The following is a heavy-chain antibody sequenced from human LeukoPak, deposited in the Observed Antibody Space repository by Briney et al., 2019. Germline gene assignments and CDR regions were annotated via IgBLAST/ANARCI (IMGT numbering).Heavy chain of an antibody. V-gene: IGHV4-59*01. J-gene: IGHJ5*02. CDR3: ARVQRWFDP. CDR1: GGSISSYY. CDR2: IYYSGST. Sequence: SETLSLTCTVSGGSISSYYWSWIRQPPGKGLERIGCIYYSGSTNYNPSLKSRVTISVDTSKNQFSLKLSSVTAADTAVYYCARVQRWFDPWGQGTLVTVSS.